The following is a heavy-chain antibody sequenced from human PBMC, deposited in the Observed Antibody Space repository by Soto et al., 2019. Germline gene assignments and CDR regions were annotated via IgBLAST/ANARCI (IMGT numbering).Heavy chain of an antibody. CDR2: ISYDGSNK. J-gene: IGHJ4*02. V-gene: IGHV3-30*03. D-gene: IGHD3-3*02. CDR1: GFTFSSYG. CDR3: ARDSTDPNYFDY. Sequence: GGSLRLSCAASGFTFSSYGMHWVRQAPGKGLEWVAVISYDGSNKYYADSVKGRFTISRDNSKNTLYLQMNSLRAEDTAVYYCARDSTDPNYFDYWGQGTLVTVSS.